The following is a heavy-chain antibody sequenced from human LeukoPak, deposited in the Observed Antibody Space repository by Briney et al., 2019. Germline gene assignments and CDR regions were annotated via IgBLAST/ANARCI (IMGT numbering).Heavy chain of an antibody. J-gene: IGHJ4*02. Sequence: PSETLSLTCTVSGGSISSSSNYWGWIRQPPGKGLEWTGSIYYCGSTYYNPPLKTRVTISVDTSKNQFSLKLSSVTAADTAVYYCARQLGYCSSTSCYADKVDYWGQGTLVTVSS. D-gene: IGHD2-2*01. CDR1: GGSISSSSNY. CDR3: ARQLGYCSSTSCYADKVDY. CDR2: IYYCGST. V-gene: IGHV4-39*01.